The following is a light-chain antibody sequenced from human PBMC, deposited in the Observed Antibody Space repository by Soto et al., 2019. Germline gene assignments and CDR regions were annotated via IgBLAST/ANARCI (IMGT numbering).Light chain of an antibody. CDR2: EVS. CDR1: SSDVGGYNY. Sequence: QSALTQPASVSGSPGQSITISCTGTSSDVGGYNYVSWYQQCPVKAPKLILHEVSNRPSGVSTRFSGSQSGNTASLTISGLQTDDAADYYCSSYTSGSTLSYVFGTGTKVTVL. CDR3: SSYTSGSTLSYV. V-gene: IGLV2-14*01. J-gene: IGLJ1*01.